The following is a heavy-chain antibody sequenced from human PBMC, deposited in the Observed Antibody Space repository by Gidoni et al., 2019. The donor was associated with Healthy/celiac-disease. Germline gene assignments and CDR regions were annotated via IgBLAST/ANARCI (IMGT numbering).Heavy chain of an antibody. CDR3: ASCPGSGSYYPMIW. CDR2: ISSSSSYI. D-gene: IGHD3-10*01. Sequence: GKGLEWVSSISSSSSYIYYADSVKGRFTISRDNAKNSLYLQMNSLRAEDTAVYYCASCPGSGSYYPMIWWGQGTLVTVSS. J-gene: IGHJ4*02. V-gene: IGHV3-21*01.